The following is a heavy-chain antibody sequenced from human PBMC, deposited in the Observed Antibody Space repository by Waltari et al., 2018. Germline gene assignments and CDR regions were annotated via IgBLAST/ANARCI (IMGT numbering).Heavy chain of an antibody. CDR2: ISWNSGSI. CDR1: FTFDDYA. V-gene: IGHV3-9*01. CDR3: AKWGSGLDY. Sequence: FTFDDYAMHWVRQASGKGLEWVSGISWNSGSIGYADSVKGRFTISRDNAKNSLYLQMNSLRAEDTALYYCAKWGSGLDYWGQGTLVTVSS. D-gene: IGHD7-27*01. J-gene: IGHJ4*02.